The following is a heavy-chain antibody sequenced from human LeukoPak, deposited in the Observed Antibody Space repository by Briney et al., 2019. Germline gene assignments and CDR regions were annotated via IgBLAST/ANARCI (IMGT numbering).Heavy chain of an antibody. CDR3: ARDQEGDFDY. J-gene: IGHJ4*02. CDR2: ISTRSSYI. V-gene: IGHV3-21*01. CDR1: GFTFSSYN. Sequence: PGGSLRLSCAASGFTFSSYNMNWVRQAPGKGLEWVSSISTRSSYIYYADSVKGRFTISRDNAKNSLYLQMNSLRAEDTAVYYCARDQEGDFDYWGQGTLVTVSS.